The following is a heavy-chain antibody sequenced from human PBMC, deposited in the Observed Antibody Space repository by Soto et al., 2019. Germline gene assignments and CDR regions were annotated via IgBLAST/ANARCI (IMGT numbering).Heavy chain of an antibody. V-gene: IGHV1-2*04. CDR2: INPNSGGT. D-gene: IGHD2-15*01. J-gene: IGHJ5*02. CDR1: GYTFTGYY. Sequence: VASVKVSCKASGYTFTGYYMHWVRQAPGQGLEWMGWINPNSGGTNYAQKFQGWVTMTRDTSISTAYMELSRLRSDDTAVYYCARVDCSGGSCWFDPWGQGTLVTVSS. CDR3: ARVDCSGGSCWFDP.